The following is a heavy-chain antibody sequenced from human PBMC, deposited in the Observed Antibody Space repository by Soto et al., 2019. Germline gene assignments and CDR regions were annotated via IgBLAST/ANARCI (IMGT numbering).Heavy chain of an antibody. CDR2: IYHSGDT. Sequence: QVQLQESGPGLVKPSQTLSLTCTVSGGSISSDGYYWSWIRQHPEKGLEYIGYIYHSGDTYYTPSLERRVTISVDTSENQFSLHLSSVTAADTAVYYCARENYKGADPHNWFDPWGQGTLVTVSS. J-gene: IGHJ5*02. CDR3: ARENYKGADPHNWFDP. D-gene: IGHD1-7*01. CDR1: GGSISSDGYY. V-gene: IGHV4-31*03.